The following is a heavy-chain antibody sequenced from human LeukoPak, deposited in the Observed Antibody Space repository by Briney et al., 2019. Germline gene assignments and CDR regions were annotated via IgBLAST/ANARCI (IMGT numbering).Heavy chain of an antibody. CDR3: ARVTVRGVYFDY. J-gene: IGHJ4*02. Sequence: ASVKVSCKASGYTFTGYYMHWVRQAPGQGLEWMGWINPNSGGTNYAQKFQGRVTMTRDTSISTAYMELSRLRSDDTAVYYCARVTVRGVYFDYWGQGTLVTVSS. V-gene: IGHV1-2*02. D-gene: IGHD3-10*01. CDR2: INPNSGGT. CDR1: GYTFTGYY.